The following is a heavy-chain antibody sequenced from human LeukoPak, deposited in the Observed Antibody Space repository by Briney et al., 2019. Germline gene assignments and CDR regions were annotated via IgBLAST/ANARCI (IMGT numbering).Heavy chain of an antibody. D-gene: IGHD1-7*01. CDR1: GGTFSSYA. CDR3: ARGHGITGTTGAFDI. J-gene: IGHJ3*02. Sequence: GASVKVSCKASGGTFSSYAISWVRQAPGQGLEWMGWISAYNGNTNYAQKLQGRVTMTTDTSTSTAYMELRSLRSDDTAVYYCARGHGITGTTGAFDIWGQGTMVTVSS. V-gene: IGHV1-18*01. CDR2: ISAYNGNT.